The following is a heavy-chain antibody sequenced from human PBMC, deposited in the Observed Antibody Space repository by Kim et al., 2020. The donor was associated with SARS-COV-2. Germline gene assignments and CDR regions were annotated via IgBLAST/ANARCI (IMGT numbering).Heavy chain of an antibody. J-gene: IGHJ4*02. CDR1: GGTFSSYA. D-gene: IGHD1-1*01. Sequence: SVKVSCKASGGTFSSYAISWVRQAPGQGLEWMGGIIPIFGTANYAQKFQGRVTITADESTSTAYMELSSLRSEDTAVYYCARSGELKYYFDYWGQGTLVTVSS. V-gene: IGHV1-69*13. CDR3: ARSGELKYYFDY. CDR2: IIPIFGTA.